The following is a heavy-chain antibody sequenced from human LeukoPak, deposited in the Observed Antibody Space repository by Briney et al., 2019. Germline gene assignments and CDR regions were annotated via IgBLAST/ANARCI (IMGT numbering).Heavy chain of an antibody. D-gene: IGHD2-8*01. CDR3: ARGVPLGYCTYGVCYPPYYFDY. CDR2: VNPRSGDA. J-gene: IGHJ4*02. Sequence: ASVKVSCKASGYTFISYNINWLRQATGQGLEWMGWVNPRSGDAGYLQKFQGRLTITRDSSIDTAYMDPSGLSSEDTAVYYCARGVPLGYCTYGVCYPPYYFDYWGQGALVTASS. CDR1: GYTFISYN. V-gene: IGHV1-8*03.